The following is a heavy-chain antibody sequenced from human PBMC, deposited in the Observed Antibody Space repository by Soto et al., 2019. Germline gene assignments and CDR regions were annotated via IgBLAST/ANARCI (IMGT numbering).Heavy chain of an antibody. V-gene: IGHV3-23*01. CDR3: AKAYCSSTSCYLFEYYFDY. CDR2: ISGSGGST. J-gene: IGHJ4*02. Sequence: GGSLRLSCAASGFTFSSYAMSWVRQAPGKGLEWVSAISGSGGSTYYADSVKGRFTISRDNSKNTLYLQMNSLRAEDTAVYYCAKAYCSSTSCYLFEYYFDYWGQGTLVTVSS. CDR1: GFTFSSYA. D-gene: IGHD2-2*01.